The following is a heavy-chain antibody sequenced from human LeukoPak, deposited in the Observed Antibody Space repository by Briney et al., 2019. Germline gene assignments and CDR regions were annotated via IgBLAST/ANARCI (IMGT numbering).Heavy chain of an antibody. Sequence: TGGSLRLSCAASGFTLSSYAMSWVRQAPGKGLEWVSAISGSGGSTYYADSVKGRFTISRDNSKNTLYLQMNSLRAEDTAVYYCAKCPSIVGATGGYWGQGTLVTVSS. CDR2: ISGSGGST. V-gene: IGHV3-23*01. J-gene: IGHJ4*02. CDR3: AKCPSIVGATGGY. CDR1: GFTLSSYA. D-gene: IGHD1-26*01.